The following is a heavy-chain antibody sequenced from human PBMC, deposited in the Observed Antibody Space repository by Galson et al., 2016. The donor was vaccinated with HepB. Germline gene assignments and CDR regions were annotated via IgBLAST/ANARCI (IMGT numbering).Heavy chain of an antibody. CDR3: ARGSSSWRHYYYYGMDV. CDR1: GFRFSSYA. J-gene: IGHJ6*02. D-gene: IGHD6-13*01. Sequence: SLRLSCAASGFRFSSYAMSWVRQAPGKGLEWVSGISGSGGGTYYADSVKGRFTISRENSKNTLYLQMNSLRGDDTAVYYCARGSSSWRHYYYYGMDVWGQGTTVTVSS. V-gene: IGHV3-23*01. CDR2: ISGSGGGT.